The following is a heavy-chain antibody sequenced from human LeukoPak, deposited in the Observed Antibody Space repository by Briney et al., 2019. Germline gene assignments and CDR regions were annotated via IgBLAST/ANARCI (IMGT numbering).Heavy chain of an antibody. CDR1: GGSISSSNW. Sequence: PSETLSLTCAVSGGSISSSNWWTWVRQPPGKGLEWIGEIYHSGSTNYNPSLKSRVTVSVDKSKNEFSLKLSSVTAADTAVYYCAKSNGYGLVDIWGQGTMVTVSS. J-gene: IGHJ3*02. D-gene: IGHD3-10*01. CDR3: AKSNGYGLVDI. V-gene: IGHV4-4*02. CDR2: IYHSGST.